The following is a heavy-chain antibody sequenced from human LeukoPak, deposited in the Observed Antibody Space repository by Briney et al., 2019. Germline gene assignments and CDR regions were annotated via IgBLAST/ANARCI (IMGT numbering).Heavy chain of an antibody. D-gene: IGHD3-10*01. CDR2: ISSSSSTI. Sequence: GGSLRLSCAASGFTFSRDSMNWVRQAPGKGLEWGSYISSSSSTIYYADSVKCRFTISRDNAKNSLYLQMNSLRAEDTAVYYCARENYYGSGSYSDYWGQGTLVTVSS. CDR3: ARENYYGSGSYSDY. V-gene: IGHV3-48*01. J-gene: IGHJ4*02. CDR1: GFTFSRDS.